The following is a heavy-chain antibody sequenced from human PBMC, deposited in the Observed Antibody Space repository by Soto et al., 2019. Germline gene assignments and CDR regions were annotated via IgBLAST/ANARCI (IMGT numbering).Heavy chain of an antibody. CDR1: GFTFSSYG. CDR2: ISYDGSDK. CDR3: AKDSTLNY. J-gene: IGHJ4*02. Sequence: SLRLSCAASGFTFSSYGMHWVRQTPDKGLEWVAGISYDGSDKYYADSVKGRFTISRDNSKNTLYLQMNSLRAEDTAMYYCAKDSTLNYWGQGTLVTGSS. V-gene: IGHV3-30*18.